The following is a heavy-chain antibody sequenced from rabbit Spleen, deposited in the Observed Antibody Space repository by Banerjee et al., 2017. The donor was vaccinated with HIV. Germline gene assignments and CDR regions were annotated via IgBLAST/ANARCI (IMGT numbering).Heavy chain of an antibody. CDR1: GFSFSSAYW. J-gene: IGHJ4*01. Sequence: QEQLEESGGDLVKPEGSLTLTCTASGFSFSSAYWICWVRQAPGKGLEWIACINVATGKPVYATWAKGRFTISRTSSTTVTLRMTSLTAADTATYFCARDLVGVIGWNFYLWGPGTLVTVS. V-gene: IGHV1S45*01. CDR3: ARDLVGVIGWNFYL. CDR2: INVATGKP. D-gene: IGHD1-1*01.